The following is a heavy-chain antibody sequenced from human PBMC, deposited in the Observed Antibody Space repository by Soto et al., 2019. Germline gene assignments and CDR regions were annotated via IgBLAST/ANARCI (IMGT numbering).Heavy chain of an antibody. D-gene: IGHD2-15*01. CDR2: IYYSGST. J-gene: IGHJ5*02. CDR3: ARLRLGYCSGGSCYWAPRWFDP. CDR1: GGSISSYY. Sequence: SETLSLTCTVSGGSISSYYWSWIRQPPGKGLEWIGYIYYSGSTNYNPSLKSRVTISVDTSKNQFSLKLSSVTAADTAVYYCARLRLGYCSGGSCYWAPRWFDPWGQGALVTVSS. V-gene: IGHV4-59*01.